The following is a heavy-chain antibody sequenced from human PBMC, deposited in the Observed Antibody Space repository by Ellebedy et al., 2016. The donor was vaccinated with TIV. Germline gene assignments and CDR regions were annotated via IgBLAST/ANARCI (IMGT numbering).Heavy chain of an antibody. J-gene: IGHJ6*03. CDR3: ARAGYYGDYVRNYYYYMDV. CDR2: IIPIFGTA. V-gene: IGHV1-69*13. Sequence: ASVKVSCXASGGTFSSYAISWVRQAPGQGLEWMGGIIPIFGTANYAQKFQGRVTITADESTSTAYMELSSLRSEDTAVYYCARAGYYGDYVRNYYYYMDVWGKGTTVTVSS. CDR1: GGTFSSYA. D-gene: IGHD4-17*01.